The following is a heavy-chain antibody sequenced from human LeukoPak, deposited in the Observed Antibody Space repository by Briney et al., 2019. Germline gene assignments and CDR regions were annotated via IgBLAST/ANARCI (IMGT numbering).Heavy chain of an antibody. J-gene: IGHJ4*02. Sequence: PGGSLRLSCAASGFTFSSYAMSWVRQAPGKGLEWVSAISGSGGSTYYADSVEGRFTISRDNSKNTLYLQMNSLRAEDTAIYYCAKPTRTGPAKAFDYWGQGTLVTVSS. CDR1: GFTFSSYA. CDR3: AKPTRTGPAKAFDY. CDR2: ISGSGGST. D-gene: IGHD3/OR15-3a*01. V-gene: IGHV3-23*01.